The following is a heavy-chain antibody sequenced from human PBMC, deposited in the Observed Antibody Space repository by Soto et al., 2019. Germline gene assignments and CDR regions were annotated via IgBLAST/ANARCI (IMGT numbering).Heavy chain of an antibody. D-gene: IGHD6-19*01. V-gene: IGHV3-30*03. CDR1: GFTFSSYR. Sequence: LRLSCAASGFTFSSYRMHWVRQAPGKGLEWVAVISYDGSNKYYADSVKGRFTISRDNSKNTLYLQMNSLRAEDTAVYYCAIYSSGWYPHDYWGQGTLVTVSS. J-gene: IGHJ4*02. CDR2: ISYDGSNK. CDR3: AIYSSGWYPHDY.